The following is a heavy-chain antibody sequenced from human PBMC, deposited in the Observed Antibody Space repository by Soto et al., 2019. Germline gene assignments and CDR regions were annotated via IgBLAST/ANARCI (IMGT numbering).Heavy chain of an antibody. CDR2: IYYSGST. CDR3: ASGYYYDSIDY. V-gene: IGHV4-31*03. CDR1: GGSISSGGYY. J-gene: IGHJ4*02. D-gene: IGHD3-22*01. Sequence: SETLSLTCPVSGGSISSGGYYWSWIRQHPGKGLEWIGYIYYSGSTYYNPSLKSRVTISVDTSKNQFSLKLSSVTAADTAVYYCASGYYYDSIDYWGQGTLVTVSS.